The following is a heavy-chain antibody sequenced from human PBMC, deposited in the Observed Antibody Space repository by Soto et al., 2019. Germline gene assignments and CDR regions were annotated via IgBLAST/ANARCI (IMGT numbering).Heavy chain of an antibody. CDR1: GGSLSGYY. CDR3: ARGVYYGSGTNRLTYYYYYGMDV. CDR2: INHSGST. D-gene: IGHD3-10*01. V-gene: IGHV4-34*01. Sequence: PSETLSLTCAVYGGSLSGYYWSWIRQPPGKGLEWIGEINHSGSTNYNPSLKSRVAISVDTSKNQFSLKLSSVTAADTAVYYCARGVYYGSGTNRLTYYYYYGMDVWGQGTTVTVS. J-gene: IGHJ6*02.